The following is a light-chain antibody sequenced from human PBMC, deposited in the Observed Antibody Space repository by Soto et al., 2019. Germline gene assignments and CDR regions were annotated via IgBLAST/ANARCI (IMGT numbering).Light chain of an antibody. CDR2: DTS. J-gene: IGKJ4*01. Sequence: EILMTQSPATLSVSPGERVTLPCRASQSVISNLAWYQQKPGQAPRILIYDTSTRDTGIPARFSGSGSGTEFTLTISRLQSEDFELYYCQQYNNWPLTFGGGTRVDIK. CDR3: QQYNNWPLT. V-gene: IGKV3-15*01. CDR1: QSVISN.